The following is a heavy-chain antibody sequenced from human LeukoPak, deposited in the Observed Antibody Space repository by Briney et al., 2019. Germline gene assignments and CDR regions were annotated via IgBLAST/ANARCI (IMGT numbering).Heavy chain of an antibody. CDR1: GFTFSSYG. CDR2: MSYDGSNK. J-gene: IGHJ4*02. V-gene: IGHV3-30*18. Sequence: GGSLRLSCAASGFTFSSYGMHWVRQAPGKGLEWVAVMSYDGSNKYYADSVKGRFTISRDNSKNTLYLQMNSLRAEDTAVYYCAKDYGWFGELLSWGQGTLVTVSS. D-gene: IGHD3-10*01. CDR3: AKDYGWFGELLS.